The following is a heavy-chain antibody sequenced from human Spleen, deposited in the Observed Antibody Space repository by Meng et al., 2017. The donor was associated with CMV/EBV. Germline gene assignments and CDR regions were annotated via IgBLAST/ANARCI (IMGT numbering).Heavy chain of an antibody. CDR1: GGTFSSYT. CDR2: IIPILGIA. V-gene: IGHV1-69*02. CDR3: ARGGRLVVVAAKDY. J-gene: IGHJ4*02. Sequence: SVKVSCKASGGTFSSYTISWVRQAPGQGLEWMGRIIPILGIANYAQKFQGRVTITADKSTSTAYMELSSLRSDDTAVYYCARGGRLVVVAAKDYWGQGTLVTVSS. D-gene: IGHD2-15*01.